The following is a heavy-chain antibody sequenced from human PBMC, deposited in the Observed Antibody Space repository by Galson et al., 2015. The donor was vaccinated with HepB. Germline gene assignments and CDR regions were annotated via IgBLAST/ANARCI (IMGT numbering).Heavy chain of an antibody. D-gene: IGHD3-22*01. J-gene: IGHJ4*02. Sequence: SLRLSCAASGFPFSSSVMSWVRQAPGGGPGYVAGIIGSGGRTYHADSVRGRFSISRDNSQSTLYLQINSLRAEDTAVYYCAKSLGLVNFDYWGQGTLVTVSS. CDR3: AKSLGLVNFDY. CDR2: IIGSGGRT. CDR1: GFPFSSSV. V-gene: IGHV3-23*01.